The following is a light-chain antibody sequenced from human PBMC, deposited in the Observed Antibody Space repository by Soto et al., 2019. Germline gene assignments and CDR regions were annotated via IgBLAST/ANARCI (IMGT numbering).Light chain of an antibody. V-gene: IGKV3-20*01. J-gene: IGKJ1*01. Sequence: EIVLTQSPGTLSLAPGERATLSCGASQSVSSSYLVWYQQKPGQAPRLLIYGASSRATGIPDRFSASGSGTDFTLTISRLEPEDFAVYYCHQYGSSPTWTFGQGTKVDIK. CDR2: GAS. CDR1: QSVSSSY. CDR3: HQYGSSPTWT.